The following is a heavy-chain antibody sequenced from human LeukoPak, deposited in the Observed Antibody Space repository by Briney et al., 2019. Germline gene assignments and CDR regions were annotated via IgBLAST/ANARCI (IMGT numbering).Heavy chain of an antibody. CDR2: INPNSGGT. CDR3: ARALEYSSSPYYYYMDV. CDR1: GYTFTGYY. V-gene: IGHV1-2*02. Sequence: GASVKLSCKASGYTFTGYYMHWVRQAPGQGLEWMGWINPNSGGTNYAQKFQGRVTMTRDTSISTAYMELSRLRSDDTAVYYCARALEYSSSPYYYYMDVWGKGTTVTVSS. J-gene: IGHJ6*03. D-gene: IGHD6-6*01.